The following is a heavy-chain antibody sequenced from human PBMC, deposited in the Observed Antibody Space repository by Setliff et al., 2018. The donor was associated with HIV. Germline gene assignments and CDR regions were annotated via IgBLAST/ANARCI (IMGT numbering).Heavy chain of an antibody. D-gene: IGHD3-16*01. Sequence: GASVKVSCKASGYTFTSVYMHWVRQAPGEGLEWMGLINPSGGRTTYAQNFQGGVTMTRDTSTNTVYMELSSLTSEDTAVYYCARGGEGLANWGQGTLVTVSS. V-gene: IGHV1-46*03. J-gene: IGHJ4*02. CDR3: ARGGEGLAN. CDR1: GYTFTSVY. CDR2: INPSGGRT.